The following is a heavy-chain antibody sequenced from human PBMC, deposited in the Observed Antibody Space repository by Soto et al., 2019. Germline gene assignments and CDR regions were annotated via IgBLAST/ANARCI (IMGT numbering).Heavy chain of an antibody. CDR1: GDTFSSYA. CDR3: ARHVPAAGYYYGMDV. J-gene: IGHJ6*02. CDR2: IIPIFGTA. Sequence: QVQLVQSGAEVKKPGSSVKVSCKASGDTFSSYAISWVRQAPGQGLEWMGGIIPIFGTANYAQKFQGRVTITADESTSTAYMELTSLRSEDTAVHYCARHVPAAGYYYGMDVWGQGTTVTVSS. D-gene: IGHD2-2*01. V-gene: IGHV1-69*12.